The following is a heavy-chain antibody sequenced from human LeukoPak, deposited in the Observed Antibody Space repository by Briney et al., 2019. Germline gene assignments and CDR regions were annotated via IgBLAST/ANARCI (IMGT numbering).Heavy chain of an antibody. CDR2: IWYDGSNK. J-gene: IGHJ6*03. Sequence: PGGSLRLSCAASGFTFSSYGMHWVRQAPGKGLEWVAVIWYDGSNKYYADSVKGRFTISRDNSKNTLYLQMNSLRAEDTAVYYCARDPASSDSSGYYYYYYYYMDVWGKGTTVTVSS. CDR3: ARDPASSDSSGYYYYYYYYMDV. V-gene: IGHV3-33*01. CDR1: GFTFSSYG. D-gene: IGHD3-22*01.